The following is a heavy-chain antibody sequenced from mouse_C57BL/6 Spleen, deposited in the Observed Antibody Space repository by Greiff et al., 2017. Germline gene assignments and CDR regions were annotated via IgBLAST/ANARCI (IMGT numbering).Heavy chain of an antibody. CDR1: GFTFSSYA. Sequence: EVQLVESGGGLVKPGGSLKLSCAASGFTFSSYAMSWVRQTPEKRLEWVATISDGGSYTYYPDNVKGRFTISRDNAKNNLYLQMSHLKSEDTAMYYCARGGYDYDDFAYWGQGTLVTVSA. V-gene: IGHV5-4*01. D-gene: IGHD2-4*01. J-gene: IGHJ3*01. CDR2: ISDGGSYT. CDR3: ARGGYDYDDFAY.